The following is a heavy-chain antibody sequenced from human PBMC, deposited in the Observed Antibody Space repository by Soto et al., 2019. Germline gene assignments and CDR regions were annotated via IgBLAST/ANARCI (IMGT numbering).Heavy chain of an antibody. D-gene: IGHD2-2*01. CDR2: ISYDGSNK. J-gene: IGHJ5*02. Sequence: GGSLRLSCAASGFTFSSYAMHWVRQAPGKGLEWVAVISYDGSNKYYADSVKGRFTISRDNSKNTLYLQMNSLRAEDTAVYYCAKDRRYCSSTSCYRWFDPWGQGTLVTVSS. CDR1: GFTFSSYA. CDR3: AKDRRYCSSTSCYRWFDP. V-gene: IGHV3-30*18.